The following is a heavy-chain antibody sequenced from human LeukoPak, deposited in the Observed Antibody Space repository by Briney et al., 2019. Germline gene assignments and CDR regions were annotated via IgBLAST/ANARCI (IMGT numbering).Heavy chain of an antibody. CDR1: GGSISSYY. J-gene: IGHJ6*03. V-gene: IGHV4-59*01. CDR3: ARVYDSGSQAYFYYMDV. CDR2: IYYSGST. D-gene: IGHD3-10*01. Sequence: SETLSLTCTVSGGSISSYYWSWVRQPPGKGLEWIGYIYYSGSTNYNPSLKSRVTISVDTSKNQFSLKVSSVTAADTAVYYCARVYDSGSQAYFYYMDVWGKGTTVTISS.